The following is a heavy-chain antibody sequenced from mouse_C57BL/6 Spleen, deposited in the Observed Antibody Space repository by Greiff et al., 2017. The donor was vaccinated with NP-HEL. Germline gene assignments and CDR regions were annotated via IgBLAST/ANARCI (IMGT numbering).Heavy chain of an antibody. CDR1: GSSFPSYW. CDR3: ARSKMVTTTGLYYFDY. CDR2: IDPNSGGT. Sequence: QVPLQQPGAELVKPGASVKLSCTASGSSFPSYWMHWVQQRPGRGLEWIGRIDPNSGGTTYTEKFKSKATLTVDKPSSPAYMQLSSLTSEDSAVYYGARSKMVTTTGLYYFDYWGQGTTLTVSS. V-gene: IGHV1-72*01. D-gene: IGHD2-2*01. J-gene: IGHJ2*01.